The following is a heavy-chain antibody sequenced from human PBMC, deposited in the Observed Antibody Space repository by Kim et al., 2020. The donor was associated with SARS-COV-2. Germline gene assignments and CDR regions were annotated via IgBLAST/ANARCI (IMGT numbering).Heavy chain of an antibody. J-gene: IGHJ6*02. CDR3: ARDRLHYGMDV. Sequence: GGSLRLSCAASGFTFSNYWMHWVRQAPGKGLVWVSRINSDGSTTSYADSVKGRFTISRDNAKNTLYLQMNSLRAEDTAVYYCARDRLHYGMDVWGQGTTVTVSS. CDR1: GFTFSNYW. D-gene: IGHD2-15*01. CDR2: INSDGSTT. V-gene: IGHV3-74*01.